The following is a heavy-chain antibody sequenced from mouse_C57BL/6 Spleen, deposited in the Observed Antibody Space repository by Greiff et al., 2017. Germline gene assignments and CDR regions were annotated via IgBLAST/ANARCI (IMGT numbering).Heavy chain of an antibody. Sequence: QVQLQQPGAELVKPGASVKLSCKASGYTFTSYWMQWVKQRPGQGLEWIGVIDTSDSYTNYNQKFKGKATLTVDTSSSTAYMQLSSLTSEDSAVYYCAKPTPIYYGFDYWGQGTTLTVSS. D-gene: IGHD2-1*01. J-gene: IGHJ2*01. CDR3: AKPTPIYYGFDY. CDR2: IDTSDSYT. V-gene: IGHV1-50*01. CDR1: GYTFTSYW.